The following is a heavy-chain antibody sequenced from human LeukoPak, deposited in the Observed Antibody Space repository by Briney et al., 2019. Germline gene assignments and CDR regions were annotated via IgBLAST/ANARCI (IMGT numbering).Heavy chain of an antibody. V-gene: IGHV3-72*01. Sequence: PGGSLRLSCAASGFTFSNHYMDWVRQAPGKGLEWVGRIRVKVNGSTTEFAASAKGRFTISRDDSKNSLYLQMNSLKTEDTAVYYCIRVSQLYYFDSWGQGTLVTVSS. J-gene: IGHJ4*02. CDR2: IRVKVNGSTT. CDR3: IRVSQLYYFDS. D-gene: IGHD1-1*01. CDR1: GFTFSNHY.